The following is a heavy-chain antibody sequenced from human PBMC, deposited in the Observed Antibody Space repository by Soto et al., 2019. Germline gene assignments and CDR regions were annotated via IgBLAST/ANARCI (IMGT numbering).Heavy chain of an antibody. J-gene: IGHJ4*02. D-gene: IGHD1-1*01. V-gene: IGHV1-2*02. CDR2: INPNSGGT. CDR3: ARESWMVLQPTFDY. Sequence: ASVKVSCKASGYTFTGYYMHWVRQAPGQGLEWMGWINPNSGGTNYAQKFQGRVTMTRDTSISTAYMELSRLRSDDTAVYYCARESWMVLQPTFDYWGQGTLVTVSS. CDR1: GYTFTGYY.